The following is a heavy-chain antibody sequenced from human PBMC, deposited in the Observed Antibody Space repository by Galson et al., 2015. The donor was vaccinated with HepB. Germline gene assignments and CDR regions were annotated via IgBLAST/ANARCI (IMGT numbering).Heavy chain of an antibody. V-gene: IGHV1-46*01. CDR1: GYTFTSYY. CDR3: AREEPTAHSILAAADTNGMDV. CDR2: INPSGGST. J-gene: IGHJ6*02. Sequence: SVKVSCKASGYTFTSYYMHWVRQAPGQGLEWMGIINPSGGSTSYAQKFQGRVTMTRDTSTSTVYMELSSLRSEDTAVYYCAREEPTAHSILAAADTNGMDVWGQGTTVTVSS. D-gene: IGHD6-13*01.